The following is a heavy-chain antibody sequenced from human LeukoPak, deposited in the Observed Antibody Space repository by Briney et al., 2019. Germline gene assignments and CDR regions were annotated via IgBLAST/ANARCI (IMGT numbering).Heavy chain of an antibody. CDR2: IRYDGSNK. J-gene: IGHJ6*03. D-gene: IGHD6-6*01. CDR1: GFTFSSYG. CDR3: ARAIIEYSSSVGREGMDV. Sequence: GGSLRLSCAASGFTFSSYGMHWVRQAPGKGLEWVAFIRYDGSNKYYADSVKGRFTISRDNSKNTLYLQMNSLRAEDTAVYYCARAIIEYSSSVGREGMDVWGKGTTVTVSS. V-gene: IGHV3-30*02.